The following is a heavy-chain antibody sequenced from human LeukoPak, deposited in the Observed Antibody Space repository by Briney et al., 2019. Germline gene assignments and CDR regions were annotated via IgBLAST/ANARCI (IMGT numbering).Heavy chain of an antibody. CDR1: GDSVSSA. J-gene: IGHJ4*02. D-gene: IGHD5-12*01. Sequence: SQTLSLTCAISGDSVSSALNWIRQSPSRGLEWLGRTYYSSKWYTDYAVSVKGRVSINPDTSKNQLSLQLSSVTPEDTAVYYCARGWLRSGFDLWGQGTLVTVSS. CDR3: ARGWLRSGFDL. V-gene: IGHV6-1*01. CDR2: TYYSSKWYT.